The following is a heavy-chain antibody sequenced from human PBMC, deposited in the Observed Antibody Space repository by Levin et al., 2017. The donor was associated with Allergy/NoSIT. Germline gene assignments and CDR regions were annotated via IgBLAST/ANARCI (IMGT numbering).Heavy chain of an antibody. CDR2: IYPGGSDT. CDR1: GYTFATYW. J-gene: IGHJ4*02. CDR3: ARRRVGYDYGGQGGYFDS. Sequence: GGSLRLSCKGSGYTFATYWIGWVRQMPGKGLEWMGIIYPGGSDTRYSPSFQGRVTLSAAKSITTAYLQWSSLKASDTAIYYCARRRVGYDYGGQGGYFDSWGQGTLVTVSS. D-gene: IGHD5-12*01. V-gene: IGHV5-51*01.